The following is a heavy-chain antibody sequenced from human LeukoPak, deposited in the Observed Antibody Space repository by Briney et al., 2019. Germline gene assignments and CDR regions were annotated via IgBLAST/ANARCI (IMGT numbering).Heavy chain of an antibody. J-gene: IGHJ6*03. V-gene: IGHV1-8*03. Sequence: ASVKVSCKASGYTFTGYYMHWVRQAPGQGLEWMGWMNPNSGNTGYAQKFQGRVTITRNTSISTAYMELSSLRSEDTAVYYCARGVNTYLWFGGDYMDVWGKGSTVTVSS. CDR3: ARGVNTYLWFGGDYMDV. CDR2: MNPNSGNT. CDR1: GYTFTGYY. D-gene: IGHD3-16*01.